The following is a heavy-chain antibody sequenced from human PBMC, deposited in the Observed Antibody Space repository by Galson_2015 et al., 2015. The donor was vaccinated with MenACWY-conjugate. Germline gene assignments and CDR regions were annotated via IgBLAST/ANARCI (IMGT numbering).Heavy chain of an antibody. V-gene: IGHV3-23*01. Sequence: SLRLSCAASGFIFSSYAMSWVRQAPGKGLEWVSAMSGSGGSRNYADSVTGRFTISGDNSKNTLYLQMNSLRAEDTAVYYCAKTYCSRTNCREPNWYFDLWGRGTLVAVSS. CDR1: GFIFSSYA. J-gene: IGHJ2*01. D-gene: IGHD2-2*01. CDR2: MSGSGGSR. CDR3: AKTYCSRTNCREPNWYFDL.